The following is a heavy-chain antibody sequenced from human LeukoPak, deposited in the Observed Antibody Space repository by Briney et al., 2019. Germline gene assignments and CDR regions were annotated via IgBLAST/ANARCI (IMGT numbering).Heavy chain of an antibody. D-gene: IGHD4-23*01. V-gene: IGHV1-46*01. J-gene: IGHJ6*03. Sequence: GASVKVSCKASGYTFTSYAMNWVRQAPGQGLEWMGIINPSGGSTSYAQKFQGRVTMTRDMSTSTVYMELSSLRSEDTAVYYCARDGATVVTSYYYYMDVWGKGTTVTVSS. CDR3: ARDGATVVTSYYYYMDV. CDR2: INPSGGST. CDR1: GYTFTSYA.